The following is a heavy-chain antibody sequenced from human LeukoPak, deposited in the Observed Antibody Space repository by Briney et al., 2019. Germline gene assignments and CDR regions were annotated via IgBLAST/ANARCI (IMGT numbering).Heavy chain of an antibody. CDR2: IYPGDSDT. CDR1: GYSFTSYW. D-gene: IGHD6-19*01. Sequence: GESLKISCNGSGYSFTSYWIGWVRQMPGKGLEWMGIIYPGDSDTRYSPSFQGQVTISADKSISTAYLQWSSLKASDTAMYYCARHRIAVAAMTAFDIWGQGTMVTVSS. CDR3: ARHRIAVAAMTAFDI. J-gene: IGHJ3*02. V-gene: IGHV5-51*01.